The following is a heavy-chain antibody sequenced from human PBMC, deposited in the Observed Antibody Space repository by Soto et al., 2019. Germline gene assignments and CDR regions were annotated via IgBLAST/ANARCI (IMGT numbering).Heavy chain of an antibody. CDR2: IRNQSYQETP. Sequence: GGSLRLSFTGSGFPFDDFAISWVRQAPGKGLEWVALIRNQSYQETPEYAADVKCRLTISRHTSNGIAYLQMSRLKIEDSGVYYCTGAESPDIAYFSVXWGQGTPVTVSX. J-gene: IGHJ4*02. CDR3: TGAESPDIAYFSVX. CDR1: GFPFDDFA. V-gene: IGHV3-49*04. D-gene: IGHD6-13*01.